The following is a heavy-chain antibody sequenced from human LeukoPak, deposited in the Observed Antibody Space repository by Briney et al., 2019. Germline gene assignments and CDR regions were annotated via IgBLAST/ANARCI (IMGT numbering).Heavy chain of an antibody. D-gene: IGHD4-17*01. CDR3: AKGDGDFPLDH. CDR2: ISGSGGST. CDR1: GFTFSSDA. J-gene: IGHJ4*02. Sequence: PGGSLRLSCAVSGFTFSSDAMSWVHQAPGKGLEWVSSISGSGGSTYYADSVKGRFTISRDTSKNTLDLQMNSLRAEDTAIYYCAKGDGDFPLDHWGQGTLVTVSS. V-gene: IGHV3-23*01.